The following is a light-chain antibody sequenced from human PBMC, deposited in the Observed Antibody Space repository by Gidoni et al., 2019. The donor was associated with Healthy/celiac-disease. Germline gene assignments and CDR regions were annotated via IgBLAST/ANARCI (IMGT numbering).Light chain of an antibody. J-gene: IGKJ4*01. V-gene: IGKV3-11*01. CDR2: DAS. Sequence: EIVLTQSPATLSLSPGERATLSCRASQSVSSYLAWYQQEPGQAPRLLIYDASNRATGIPARFSGSGSGTDFTLTISSLEPEDFAVYYCQQRSNWPRGFGGXTKVEIK. CDR3: QQRSNWPRG. CDR1: QSVSSY.